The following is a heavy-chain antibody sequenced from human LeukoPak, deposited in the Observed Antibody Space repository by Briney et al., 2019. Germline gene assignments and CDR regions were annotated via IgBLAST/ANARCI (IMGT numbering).Heavy chain of an antibody. D-gene: IGHD4-23*01. J-gene: IGHJ4*02. CDR3: ARDSGWELRHFFFDD. CDR2: ISPSNGDT. V-gene: IGHV1-18*04. Sequence: ASVKVSCKASGYTFTSYSINWGRRAPGQGLEWMGWISPSNGDTSYAQKVQDRVTMTTDTSTRTVYMELRSLGSDDTAIYYCARDSGWELRHFFFDDWGQGTLVTVSS. CDR1: GYTFTSYS.